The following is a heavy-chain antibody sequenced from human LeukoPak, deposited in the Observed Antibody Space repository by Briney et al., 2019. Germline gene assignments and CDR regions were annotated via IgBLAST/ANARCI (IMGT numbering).Heavy chain of an antibody. CDR1: GYSFTDFY. D-gene: IGHD2-21*01. V-gene: IGHV1-2*02. Sequence: ASVKVSCKASGYSFTDFYMHWVRQAPGQGLEWMGWINPNSGGTSSAQKFQGRVTMTRDTSITTVYMEVNWLTSDDTAIYYCARADRLHGGPYLIGPWGQGTLVTVPS. CDR2: INPNSGGT. CDR3: ARADRLHGGPYLIGP. J-gene: IGHJ5*02.